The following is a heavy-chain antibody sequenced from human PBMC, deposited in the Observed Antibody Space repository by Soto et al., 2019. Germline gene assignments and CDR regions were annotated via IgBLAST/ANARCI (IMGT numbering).Heavy chain of an antibody. CDR1: GFSLTTYGVG. D-gene: IGHD3-3*02. Sequence: QITLKESGPALVKPTQTLTLTCTFSGFSLTTYGVGVGWIRQPPGKALEWLALIFWNDDERYSPSLKSRLTITEDTPKNQGVFTMTNMDPVDTATYVCVHTGYIYGPFAYWGRGTLVTVSS. J-gene: IGHJ4*02. CDR2: IFWNDDE. CDR3: VHTGYIYGPFAY. V-gene: IGHV2-5*01.